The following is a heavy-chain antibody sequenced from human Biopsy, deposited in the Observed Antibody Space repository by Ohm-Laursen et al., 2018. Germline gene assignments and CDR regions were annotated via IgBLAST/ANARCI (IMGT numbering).Heavy chain of an antibody. Sequence: GASVKVSCKASGYSFTSYGITWVRRAPGQGLEWMGWITADEKNSAPKFQGRVTMTTDMSTSTAYMELRGLKSDDTAVYYCARVFGGAYYSYAFDIWGQGTLVIVSS. J-gene: IGHJ3*02. CDR1: GYSFTSYG. CDR2: ITADEK. D-gene: IGHD1-26*01. CDR3: ARVFGGAYYSYAFDI. V-gene: IGHV1-18*01.